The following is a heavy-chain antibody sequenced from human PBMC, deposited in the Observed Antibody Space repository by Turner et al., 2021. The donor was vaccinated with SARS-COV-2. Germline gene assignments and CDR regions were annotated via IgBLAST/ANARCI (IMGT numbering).Heavy chain of an antibody. CDR1: GFIFTNHD. CDR3: AKDLTVPGAPSSYWYFDF. CDR2: ILRDGSDQ. Sequence: QVQLVESGGGVVQPGGSLGLSCAASGFIFTNHDLHWVRQAPGKGLDWVAAILRDGSDQYYADSVKGRFTISRDTSKKTVILQMNALRAEDTATYFCAKDLTVPGAPSSYWYFDFWGRGALVTVSS. V-gene: IGHV3-30*02. D-gene: IGHD3-9*01. J-gene: IGHJ2*01.